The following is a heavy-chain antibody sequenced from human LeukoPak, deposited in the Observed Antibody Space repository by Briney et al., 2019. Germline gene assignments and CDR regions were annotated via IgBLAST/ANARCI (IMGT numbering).Heavy chain of an antibody. V-gene: IGHV3-23*01. CDR1: GFTFSSYA. Sequence: GGSLRLSCAASGFTFSSYAMSWVRQAPGKGLEWVSAISGSGGGTYYADSVKGRFTISKDNSKNTLYLQMNSLRAEDTAVYYCAKTSMYSSGWYSPSGPYYFDYWGRGTLVTVSS. D-gene: IGHD6-19*01. J-gene: IGHJ4*02. CDR2: ISGSGGGT. CDR3: AKTSMYSSGWYSPSGPYYFDY.